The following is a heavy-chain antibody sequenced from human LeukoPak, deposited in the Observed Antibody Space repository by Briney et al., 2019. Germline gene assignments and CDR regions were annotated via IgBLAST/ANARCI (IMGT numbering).Heavy chain of an antibody. D-gene: IGHD3-22*01. CDR1: GGTFISYA. J-gene: IGHJ5*02. V-gene: IGHV1-69*05. CDR2: IIPIFGTA. Sequence: ASVKVSCKASGGTFISYAISWVRQSPGQGLEWMGRIIPIFGTANYAQKFQGRVTITTEESTSTAYLELSSLRSEDTAVYYCASYTYYYDSSGCRWFDRWGPGTLVTVCS. CDR3: ASYTYYYDSSGCRWFDR.